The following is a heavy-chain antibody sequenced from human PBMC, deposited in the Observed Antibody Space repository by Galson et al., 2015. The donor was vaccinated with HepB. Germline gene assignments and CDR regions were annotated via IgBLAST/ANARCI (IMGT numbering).Heavy chain of an antibody. CDR3: AKDSSSGPTFYYFDY. CDR2: ISWNSGSI. D-gene: IGHD6-19*01. J-gene: IGHJ4*02. CDR1: GFTFDDYA. Sequence: SLRLSCAASGFTFDDYAMHWVRQAPGKGLEWVSGISWNSGSIGYADSVKGRFTISRDNAKNSLYLQMNSLRAEDTALYYCAKDSSSGPTFYYFDYWGQGTLVTVSS. V-gene: IGHV3-9*01.